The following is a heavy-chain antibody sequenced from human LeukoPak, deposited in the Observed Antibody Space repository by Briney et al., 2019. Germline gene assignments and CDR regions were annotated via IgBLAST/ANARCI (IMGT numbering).Heavy chain of an antibody. CDR2: INPNSGGT. J-gene: IGHJ4*02. Sequence: ASVKVSCKASGGTFSSYAISWVRQAPGQGLEWMGWINPNSGGTNYAQKFQGRVTMTRDTSISTAYMELSRLRSDDTAVYYCARDRRSSWGRYFDYWGQGTLVTVS. CDR1: GGTFSSYA. CDR3: ARDRRSSWGRYFDY. D-gene: IGHD6-13*01. V-gene: IGHV1-2*02.